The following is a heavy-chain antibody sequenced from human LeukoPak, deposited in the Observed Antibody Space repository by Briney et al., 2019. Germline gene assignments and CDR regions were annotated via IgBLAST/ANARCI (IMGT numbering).Heavy chain of an antibody. Sequence: SETLSLTCTVSGGSISSYYRSWIRQPPGKGLEWIGYIYYSGSTNYNPSLKSRVTISVDTSKNQFSLKLSSVTAADTAVYYCARDGEHGMDVWGQGTTVTVSS. D-gene: IGHD2-21*01. CDR1: GGSISSYY. CDR3: ARDGEHGMDV. V-gene: IGHV4-59*01. CDR2: IYYSGST. J-gene: IGHJ6*02.